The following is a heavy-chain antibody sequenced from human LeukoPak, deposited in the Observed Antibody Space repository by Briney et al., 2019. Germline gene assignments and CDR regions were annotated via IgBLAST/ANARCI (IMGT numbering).Heavy chain of an antibody. CDR2: ISAYNGNT. D-gene: IGHD3-9*01. Sequence: ASVKVSCKASGYTFTSYGISWVRQAPGQGLEWMGWISAYNGNTNYAQKLQGRVTMTTDTSTSTAYMELRSLRSDDTAVYYCARDVYRDILTGYYSYWGQGTLVTVSS. J-gene: IGHJ4*02. V-gene: IGHV1-18*01. CDR3: ARDVYRDILTGYYSY. CDR1: GYTFTSYG.